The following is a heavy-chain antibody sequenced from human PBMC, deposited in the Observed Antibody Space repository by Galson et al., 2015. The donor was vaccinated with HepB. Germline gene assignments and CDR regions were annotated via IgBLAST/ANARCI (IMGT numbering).Heavy chain of an antibody. D-gene: IGHD5-18*01. V-gene: IGHV4-39*07. CDR2: IYYSGST. J-gene: IGHJ3*02. CDR3: ARDHRGYSWDAVDI. Sequence: ETLSLTCTVSGGSISSSSYYWGWIRQPPGKGLEWIGSIYYSGSTYYNPSLKSRVTISVDTSKNQFSLKPSSVTAADTAVYYCARDHRGYSWDAVDIWGQGTMVTVSS. CDR1: GGSISSSSYY.